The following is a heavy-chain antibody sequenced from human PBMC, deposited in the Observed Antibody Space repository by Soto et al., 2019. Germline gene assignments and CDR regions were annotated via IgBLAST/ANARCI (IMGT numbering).Heavy chain of an antibody. D-gene: IGHD2-2*01. V-gene: IGHV3-23*01. J-gene: IGHJ1*01. Sequence: GSLRLSCVASGFTFSRYVMSWVRQAPGKGLEWVSTINSNGDSTYYADSVKGRFTISRDNSRNTLYLQMNSLKTEDTAVYYCTTDTEVVVPAAAPLAYFQHWGQGTLVTVSS. CDR2: INSNGDST. CDR3: TTDTEVVVPAAAPLAYFQH. CDR1: GFTFSRYV.